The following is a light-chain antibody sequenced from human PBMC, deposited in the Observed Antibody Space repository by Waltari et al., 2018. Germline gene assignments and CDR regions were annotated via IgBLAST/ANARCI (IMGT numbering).Light chain of an antibody. CDR2: AAS. J-gene: IGKJ2*01. CDR3: QQYGSSVMYT. Sequence: EIVLTQPPGTLSLSPGERATLSCRASQSLSRSRLAWYQQKPGQAPRLLIYAASSRATGIPDRFSGSGSETDFSLTISRVEPEDFAVYYCQQYGSSVMYTFGQGTKLEIQ. V-gene: IGKV3-20*01. CDR1: QSLSRSR.